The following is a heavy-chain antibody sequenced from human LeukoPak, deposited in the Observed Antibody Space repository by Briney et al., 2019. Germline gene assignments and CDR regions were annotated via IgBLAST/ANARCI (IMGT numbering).Heavy chain of an antibody. D-gene: IGHD6-19*01. CDR3: ARYYASGWYGGGFDY. CDR2: IYYSGST. V-gene: IGHV4-39*07. Sequence: PSETLSLTCTVSGGSISSSSYYWGWIRQPPGKGLEWIGSIYYSGSTYYNPSLKSRVTISVDTSKNQFSLRLSSVTAADTAVYYCARYYASGWYGGGFDYWGQGTLVTVSS. CDR1: GGSISSSSYY. J-gene: IGHJ4*02.